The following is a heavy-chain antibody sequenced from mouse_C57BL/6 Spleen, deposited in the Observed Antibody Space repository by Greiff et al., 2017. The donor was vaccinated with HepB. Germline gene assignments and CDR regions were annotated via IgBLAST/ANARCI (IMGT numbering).Heavy chain of an antibody. D-gene: IGHD1-1*01. CDR1: GYSFTDYN. V-gene: IGHV1-39*01. CDR2: INPNYGTT. Sequence: EVQLQQSGPELVKPGASVKISCKASGYSFTDYNMNWVKQSNGKSLEWIGVINPNYGTTSYNQKFKGKATLTVDQSSSTAYMQLNSLTSEDSAVYYCASPHYYGSSYGWFAYWGQGTLVTVSA. CDR3: ASPHYYGSSYGWFAY. J-gene: IGHJ3*01.